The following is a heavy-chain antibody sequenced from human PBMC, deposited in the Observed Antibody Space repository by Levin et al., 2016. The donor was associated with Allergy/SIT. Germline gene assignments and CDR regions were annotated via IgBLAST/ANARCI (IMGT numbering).Heavy chain of an antibody. V-gene: IGHV3-21*01. CDR2: ISSGSDYI. CDR3: AKGEYSSSWFFDY. Sequence: GESLKISCAASGFIFSGYSMNWVRQAPGKGLEYVSSISSGSDYIYYADSVRGRFTISRDNAKNSLYLQMDSLRAEDTAVYYCAKGEYSSSWFFDYWGLGTLVTVSS. J-gene: IGHJ4*02. CDR1: GFIFSGYS. D-gene: IGHD6-13*01.